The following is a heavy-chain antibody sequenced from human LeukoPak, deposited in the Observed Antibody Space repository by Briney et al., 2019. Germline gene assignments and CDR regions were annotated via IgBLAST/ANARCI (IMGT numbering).Heavy chain of an antibody. CDR3: ARGRITISGVVIPHFDN. CDR2: IDNSGNT. D-gene: IGHD3-3*01. Sequence: PSETLCLTCAVSRVSISSYYWSWIRQPPGKGLEWIGYIDNSGNTNSNPSLKSRVTMSVDTSKNQFSLKLSSVIAADTAVYYCARGRITISGVVIPHFDNWGQGTLVTVSS. CDR1: RVSISSYY. V-gene: IGHV4-59*01. J-gene: IGHJ4*02.